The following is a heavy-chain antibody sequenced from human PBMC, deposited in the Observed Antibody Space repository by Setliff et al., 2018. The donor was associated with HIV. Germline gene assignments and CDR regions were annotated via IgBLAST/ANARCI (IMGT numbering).Heavy chain of an antibody. V-gene: IGHV4-39*07. CDR2: IYCSGST. CDR1: GGSISSSSYY. Sequence: PSETLSLTCTVSGGSISSSSYYWGWIRQPPGKGLEWIGSIYCSGSTYYNPSLKSRVTISVDTSKNQFSLKLSSVTAADTAVYYCARLDCSSSSGFVDYWGQGTLVTVSS. J-gene: IGHJ4*02. CDR3: ARLDCSSSSGFVDY. D-gene: IGHD2-2*01.